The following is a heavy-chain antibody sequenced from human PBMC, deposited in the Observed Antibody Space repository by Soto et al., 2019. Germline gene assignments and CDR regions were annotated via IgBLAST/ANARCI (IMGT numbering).Heavy chain of an antibody. Sequence: EVQLVESGGGLVQPGGSLRLSCAASGFTFSSYSMNWVRQAPGKGLEWVSYISSSSSTIYYADSVKGRFTISRDNAKNSLYLQRNSLRAEDTAVYYCARGAYLNWFDPWGQGTLVTVSS. V-gene: IGHV3-48*01. CDR2: ISSSSSTI. CDR3: ARGAYLNWFDP. CDR1: GFTFSSYS. J-gene: IGHJ5*02.